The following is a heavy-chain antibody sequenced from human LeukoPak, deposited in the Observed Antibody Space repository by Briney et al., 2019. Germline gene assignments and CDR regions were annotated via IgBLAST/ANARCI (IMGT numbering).Heavy chain of an antibody. J-gene: IGHJ4*02. D-gene: IGHD4-17*01. CDR3: ARDVGYGDYAWAN. Sequence: PSETLSLTCTVSGGSISSYYWSWIRQPPGKGLEWFGYIYYSGSTNYNPSLKSRVTISVDTSKNQFSLKLSSVTAADTAVYYCARDVGYGDYAWANWGQGTLVTVSS. CDR2: IYYSGST. V-gene: IGHV4-59*01. CDR1: GGSISSYY.